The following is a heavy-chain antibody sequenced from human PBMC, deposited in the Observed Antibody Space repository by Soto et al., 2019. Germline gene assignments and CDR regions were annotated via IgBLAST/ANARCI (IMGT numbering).Heavy chain of an antibody. CDR2: MRPDSGGA. Sequence: ASVNVSCKSSGYTFTGYYFHWIRQAPGQGLQWMGWMRPDSGGANYAQKFQGRVSMTRDTSTSTFYMELSRLASDDTAVYYCARERGGYFHDYWGQGALVTSPQ. CDR3: ARERGGYFHDY. CDR1: GYTFTGYY. J-gene: IGHJ4*02. V-gene: IGHV1-2*02. D-gene: IGHD1-26*01.